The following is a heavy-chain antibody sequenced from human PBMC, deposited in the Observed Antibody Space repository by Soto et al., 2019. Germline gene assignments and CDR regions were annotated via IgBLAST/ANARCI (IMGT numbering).Heavy chain of an antibody. CDR2: IYYSGST. Sequence: SETLSLTCTVSGGSLSSGAYYWSWIRQHPGKGLEWIGYIYYSGSTYYNPSLESRVTLSVDTSTKQFSLKVSSVTAADTATYYCAHRPSYCSGGSCYSGFDYWGQGTLVTVSS. J-gene: IGHJ4*02. D-gene: IGHD2-15*01. V-gene: IGHV4-31*03. CDR3: AHRPSYCSGGSCYSGFDY. CDR1: GGSLSSGAYY.